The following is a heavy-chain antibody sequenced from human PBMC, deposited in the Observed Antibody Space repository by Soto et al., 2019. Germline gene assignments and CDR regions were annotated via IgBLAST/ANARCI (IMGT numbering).Heavy chain of an antibody. CDR2: MNPNSGNT. CDR1: GYTFTSYD. V-gene: IGHV1-8*01. J-gene: IGHJ2*01. Sequence: QVQLVQSGAEVKKPGASVKVSCKASGYTFTSYDINWVRQATGQGLEWMGWMNPNSGNTGYAQKFQGRVTMTRNTSISTAYMELSSLRSEDTAVYYCARGRQQWLVRGWYFDLWGRSTLVTVSS. D-gene: IGHD6-19*01. CDR3: ARGRQQWLVRGWYFDL.